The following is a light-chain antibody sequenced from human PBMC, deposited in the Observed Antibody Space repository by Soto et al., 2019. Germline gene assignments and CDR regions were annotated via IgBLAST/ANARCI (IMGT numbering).Light chain of an antibody. CDR3: QQFNDYPIT. J-gene: IGKJ5*01. V-gene: IGKV1-9*01. CDR2: AAS. CDR1: QCISSY. Sequence: DIQLTQSPSSLSASDGDRVTVTCRSSQCISSYLAWYQQKPGKAPKLLMYAASTLQRGVPARFSGSGSGTEFTLAISSLQPEDFATYYCQQFNDYPITFGQGTRLEIK.